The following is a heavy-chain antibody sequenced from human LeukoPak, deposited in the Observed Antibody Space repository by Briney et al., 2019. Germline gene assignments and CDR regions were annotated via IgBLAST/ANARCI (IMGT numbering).Heavy chain of an antibody. V-gene: IGHV3-23*01. J-gene: IGHJ4*02. CDR3: AKAPVTTCRGAYCYPFDY. CDR2: ISGSGGST. CDR1: GFTFSSYE. Sequence: PGGSLRLSCAASGFTFSSYEMNWVRQAPGKGLEWVSAISGSGGSTYYADSVKGRFTISRDSSKNTLFLQMNRLRPEDAAVYYCAKAPVTTCRGAYCYPFDYWGQGTVVTVSS. D-gene: IGHD2-21*01.